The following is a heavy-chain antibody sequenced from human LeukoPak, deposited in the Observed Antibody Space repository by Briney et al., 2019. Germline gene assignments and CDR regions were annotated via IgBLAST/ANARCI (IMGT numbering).Heavy chain of an antibody. Sequence: SETLSLTCTVSGDSVSSSFYYSGWIRPPPGRGLEWIGSFFYKGNTYYNPSLKSRVTFSVDTSKNKVSLNLTSVTAADTAVYYCARLRGYSYGPIKYYFDYWGQGTLVTVSS. J-gene: IGHJ4*02. CDR1: GDSVSSSFYY. V-gene: IGHV4-39*01. CDR3: ARLRGYSYGPIKYYFDY. D-gene: IGHD5-18*01. CDR2: FFYKGNT.